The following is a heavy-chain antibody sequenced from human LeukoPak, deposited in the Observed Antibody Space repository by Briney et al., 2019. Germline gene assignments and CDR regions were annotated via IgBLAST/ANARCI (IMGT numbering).Heavy chain of an antibody. V-gene: IGHV1-2*02. D-gene: IGHD3-10*01. J-gene: IGHJ6*02. CDR2: INPNSGGT. Sequence: ASVKVSCKASGYTFTGYYMHWVRQAPGQGLEWMGWINPNSGGTNYAQKFQGKVTTTRDTSISTAYMELSSLRSDDTAVYYCARDRGEGWYYYYGMDVWGQGTTVTVSS. CDR3: ARDRGEGWYYYYGMDV. CDR1: GYTFTGYY.